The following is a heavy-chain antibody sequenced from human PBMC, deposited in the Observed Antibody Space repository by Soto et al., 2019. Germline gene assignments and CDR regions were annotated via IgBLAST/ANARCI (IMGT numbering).Heavy chain of an antibody. CDR3: ARDDTALFDY. V-gene: IGHV3-33*01. Sequence: QVQLVESGGGVVQPGRSLRLSCAASGFTFSSYGMHWVRQAPGKGLEWVAVIWYDGSNKYYADSVKGRFTISRDNSKNTLYLRMNSLRAEDTAVYYCARDDTALFDYWGQGTLVTVSS. CDR2: IWYDGSNK. CDR1: GFTFSSYG. J-gene: IGHJ4*02. D-gene: IGHD5-18*01.